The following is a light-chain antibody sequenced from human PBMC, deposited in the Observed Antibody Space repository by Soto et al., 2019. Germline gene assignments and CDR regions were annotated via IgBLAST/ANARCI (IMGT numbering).Light chain of an antibody. J-gene: IGKJ1*01. CDR2: AAS. CDR1: QSVSRNY. Sequence: EIVLAQCPGTLSLSPGERATLSCRASQSVSRNYLAWYQQKPGQAPRLLIYAASSRISGIPDRFSGSGSGTDFTLTISRLEPEDFAVYHCKQYGSAPRTFGQGTKVEIK. CDR3: KQYGSAPRT. V-gene: IGKV3-20*01.